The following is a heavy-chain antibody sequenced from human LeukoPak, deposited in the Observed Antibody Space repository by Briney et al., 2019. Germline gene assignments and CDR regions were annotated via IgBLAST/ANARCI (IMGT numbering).Heavy chain of an antibody. CDR3: ASSSSFFYYYYMDV. V-gene: IGHV4-31*03. J-gene: IGHJ6*03. Sequence: SETLSLTCTVSGGSVSSADYYWSWIRQHPGKGLEWIGYIYYSGSTYYNPSLKSRVTISVDTSKNQFSLKLSSVTAADTAVYYCASSSSFFYYYYMDVWGKGTTVTVSS. CDR1: GGSVSSADYY. D-gene: IGHD6-6*01. CDR2: IYYSGST.